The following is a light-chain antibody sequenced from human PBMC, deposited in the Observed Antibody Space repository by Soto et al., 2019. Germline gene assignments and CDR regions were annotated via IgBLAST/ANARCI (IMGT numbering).Light chain of an antibody. CDR1: QSVSSSY. Sequence: EIVLTQSPGTLSLSPGERATLSCRASQSVSSSYLAWYQQKPGQAPRLLIYGASSRATGIPDRFSGSGSGTDFTLTISRLEPEDVAVYYCQQDGSSPHTFGQGTKLEIK. J-gene: IGKJ2*01. V-gene: IGKV3-20*01. CDR3: QQDGSSPHT. CDR2: GAS.